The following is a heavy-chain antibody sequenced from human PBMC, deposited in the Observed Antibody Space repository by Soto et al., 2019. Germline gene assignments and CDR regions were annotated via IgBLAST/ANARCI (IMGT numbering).Heavy chain of an antibody. CDR1: GFTFSSYW. D-gene: IGHD6-19*01. CDR2: INSDGSST. V-gene: IGHV3-74*01. CDR3: ARDLEYSSGWYGFDY. J-gene: IGHJ4*02. Sequence: EVQLVESGGGLVQPGGSLRLSCAASGFTFSSYWMHWVRQAPGKGRVWVSRINSDGSSTSYADSVKGRFTISRDNAKNTLYLQMNSLRAEDTAVYYCARDLEYSSGWYGFDYWGQGTLVTVSS.